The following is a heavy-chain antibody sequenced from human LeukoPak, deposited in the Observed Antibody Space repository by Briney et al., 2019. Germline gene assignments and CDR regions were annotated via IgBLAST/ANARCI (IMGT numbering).Heavy chain of an antibody. CDR2: INQDGTEK. D-gene: IGHD3-10*01. V-gene: IGHV3-7*01. Sequence: GGSLRLSCAASGFIFSTYWMSWVRQAPGKGLEWVANINQDGTEKYYVDSVKDRFTVSRDYAKNSLYLQMNSLRVEDTAVYYCAKVAKYFYGPETYYFFEQWGQGTPVTASS. CDR1: GFIFSTYW. J-gene: IGHJ4*02. CDR3: AKVAKYFYGPETYYFFEQ.